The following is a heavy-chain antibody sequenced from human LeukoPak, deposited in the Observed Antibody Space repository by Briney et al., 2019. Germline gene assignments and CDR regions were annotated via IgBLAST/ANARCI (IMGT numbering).Heavy chain of an antibody. V-gene: IGHV3-30*04. J-gene: IGHJ4*02. Sequence: QTGGSLRLSCAASGFTFSSYAMHWVRQAPGKGLEWVAVISYDGSNKYYADSVKGRFTISRDNSKNTLYLQMNSLRAEDTAVYYCAKDATFIAAAGRPDYWGQGTLVTVSS. D-gene: IGHD6-13*01. CDR2: ISYDGSNK. CDR3: AKDATFIAAAGRPDY. CDR1: GFTFSSYA.